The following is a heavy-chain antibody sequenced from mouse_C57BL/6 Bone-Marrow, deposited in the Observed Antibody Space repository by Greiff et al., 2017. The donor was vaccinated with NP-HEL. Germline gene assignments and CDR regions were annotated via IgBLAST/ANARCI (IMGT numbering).Heavy chain of an antibody. J-gene: IGHJ4*01. CDR3: ARDPRIAMDY. V-gene: IGHV5-4*01. CDR2: ISDGGSYT. CDR1: GFTFSSYA. Sequence: DVKLVESGGGLVKPGGSLKLSCAASGFTFSSYAMSWVRQTPEKRLEWVATISDGGSYTYYPDNVKGRFTISRDNAKNNLYLQMSHLKSEDTAMYYCARDPRIAMDYWGQGTSVTVSS.